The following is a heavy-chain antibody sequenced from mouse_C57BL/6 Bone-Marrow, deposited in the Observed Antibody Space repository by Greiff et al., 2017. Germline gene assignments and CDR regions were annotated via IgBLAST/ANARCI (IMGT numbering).Heavy chain of an antibody. CDR1: GFTFSSYG. J-gene: IGHJ2*01. V-gene: IGHV5-6*01. CDR2: ISSGGSYT. Sequence: EVKLVESGGDLVKPGGSLKLSCAASGFTFSSYGMSWVRQTPDKRLEWVATISSGGSYTYYPDSVKGRFTISRDNAKNTLYLQMSSLKSEDTAMYYCARPPYYGSRGGYYFDYWGQGTTLTVSS. CDR3: ARPPYYGSRGGYYFDY. D-gene: IGHD1-1*01.